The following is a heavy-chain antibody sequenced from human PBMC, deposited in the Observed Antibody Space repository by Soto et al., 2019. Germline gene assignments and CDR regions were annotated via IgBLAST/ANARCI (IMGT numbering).Heavy chain of an antibody. CDR1: GGTFSSYA. CDR3: ASTIFGIYYYGMDV. J-gene: IGHJ6*02. Sequence: SVKVSCKASGGTFSSYAISWVRQAPGQGLEWMGGIIPILGTANYAQKFQGRVTITADESTSTAYMELSSLRSEDTAVYYCASTIFGIYYYGMDVWGQGTTVTVSS. D-gene: IGHD3-3*01. V-gene: IGHV1-69*13. CDR2: IIPILGTA.